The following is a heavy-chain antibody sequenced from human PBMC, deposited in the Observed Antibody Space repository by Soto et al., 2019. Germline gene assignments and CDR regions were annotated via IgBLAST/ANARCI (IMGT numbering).Heavy chain of an antibody. D-gene: IGHD5-12*01. Sequence: SEGLSLTFTVYCRPISSYYWSWIRQPPGKGLEWIGYIYYSGSTYYNLSLASRVTILVDTSKNQFSLKLSSVTAADTAVYYCARHVADRYREGLLQLWGQGTLVTVSS. CDR3: ARHVADRYREGLLQL. J-gene: IGHJ4*02. CDR1: CRPISSYY. V-gene: IGHV4-59*08. CDR2: IYYSGST.